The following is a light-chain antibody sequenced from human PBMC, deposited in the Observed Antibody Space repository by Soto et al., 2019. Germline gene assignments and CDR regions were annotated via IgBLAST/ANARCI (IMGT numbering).Light chain of an antibody. J-gene: IGKJ5*01. V-gene: IGKV3-15*01. Sequence: EIVRTQSPATLSVSPGERATLSCRSSQSVSSNLAWYQQKPGQAPRLLIYGASTRATGIPARFSGSGSGTEFTLTISSLQSEDCAVYYCQQYNNWPPITFGQGTRLEIK. CDR3: QQYNNWPPIT. CDR1: QSVSSN. CDR2: GAS.